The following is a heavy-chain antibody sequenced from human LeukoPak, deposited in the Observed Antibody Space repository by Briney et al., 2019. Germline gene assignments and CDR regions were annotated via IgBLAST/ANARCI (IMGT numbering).Heavy chain of an antibody. CDR2: IYYTGST. Sequence: PSETLSLTCTVSGDSISSYYWSWIRQPPGKGLEWIGYIYYTGSTNYNPSLKSRVTISVDTSKKQFSLKLSSVTAADTAVYYCARERRGYSGYDHFDYWGQGTLVTVSS. D-gene: IGHD5-12*01. J-gene: IGHJ4*02. V-gene: IGHV4-59*01. CDR1: GDSISSYY. CDR3: ARERRGYSGYDHFDY.